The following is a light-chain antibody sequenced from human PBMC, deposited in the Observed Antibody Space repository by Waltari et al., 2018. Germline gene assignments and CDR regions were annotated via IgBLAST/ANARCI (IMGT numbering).Light chain of an antibody. V-gene: IGLV2-14*01. CDR2: DVT. Sequence: QSALTQPASVSGSPGQSITISCTGTSSDIGGYSSVSWYQKPPGKAPKLMIYDVTNRPSGVSNRFSGSNSGSTASLTISGLQAEDEADYYCSSYKGSSTLYVFGTGTKVTVL. CDR1: SSDIGGYSS. J-gene: IGLJ1*01. CDR3: SSYKGSSTLYV.